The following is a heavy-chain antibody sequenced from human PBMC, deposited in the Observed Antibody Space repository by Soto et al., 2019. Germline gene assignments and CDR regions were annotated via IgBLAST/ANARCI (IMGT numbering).Heavy chain of an antibody. V-gene: IGHV4-4*07. D-gene: IGHD6-13*01. CDR1: GASITGSSN. Sequence: PSETLTLTCAVSGASITGSSNWSWIRQPAGEVVEWVVRFYLRRTTNYAHSLRGRFTISADMSKNQFSLRLNSLTAADTALYYCARAITPPGAPAWYYFDSWGQGTLVTVSS. CDR3: ARAITPPGAPAWYYFDS. J-gene: IGHJ4*02. CDR2: FYLRRTT.